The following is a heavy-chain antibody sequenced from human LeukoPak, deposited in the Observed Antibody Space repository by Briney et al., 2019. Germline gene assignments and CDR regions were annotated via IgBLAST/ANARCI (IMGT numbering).Heavy chain of an antibody. Sequence: ASVKVSCKVSGYTLTELSMHWVRQAPGKGPEWMGGFDPEDGETIYAQKFQGRVTMTEDTSTDTAYMELSSLRSEDTAVYYCATDWDFNYSSGWYYFDYWGQGTLVTVSS. D-gene: IGHD6-19*01. CDR1: GYTLTELS. V-gene: IGHV1-24*01. CDR3: ATDWDFNYSSGWYYFDY. CDR2: FDPEDGET. J-gene: IGHJ4*02.